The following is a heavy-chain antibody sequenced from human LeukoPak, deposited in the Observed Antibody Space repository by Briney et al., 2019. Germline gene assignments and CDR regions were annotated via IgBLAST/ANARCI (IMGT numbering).Heavy chain of an antibody. Sequence: PGGSLRLSCAASGFTFSSYWMSWVRQAPGKGLEWVANIKQDGSEKYYVDSVKGRFTISRDNAKNSLYLQMNSLRAEDTAVYYCARASPLQGATIGYYYGMDVWGQGTTVTVSS. CDR2: IKQDGSEK. CDR3: ARASPLQGATIGYYYGMDV. D-gene: IGHD1-26*01. V-gene: IGHV3-7*01. J-gene: IGHJ6*02. CDR1: GFTFSSYW.